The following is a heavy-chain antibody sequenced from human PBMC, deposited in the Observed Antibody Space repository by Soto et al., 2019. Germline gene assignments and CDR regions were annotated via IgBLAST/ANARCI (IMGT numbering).Heavy chain of an antibody. CDR2: IYYSGST. D-gene: IGHD2-8*01. V-gene: IGHV4-39*01. CDR3: ARRECYAISAFDI. Sequence: SETLSLTCTVSGGSISSSSYYWGWIRQPPGKGLEWIGSIYYSGSTYYNPSLKSRVTISVDTSKNQFSLKLSSVTAADTAVYYCARRECYAISAFDIGGQGTMVTVSS. CDR1: GGSISSSSYY. J-gene: IGHJ3*02.